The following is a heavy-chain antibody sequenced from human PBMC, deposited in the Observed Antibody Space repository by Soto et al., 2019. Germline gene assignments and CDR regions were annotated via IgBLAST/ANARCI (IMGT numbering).Heavy chain of an antibody. CDR3: ATRYSYGYIDY. V-gene: IGHV3-7*01. CDR1: GLTFSSYW. Sequence: WGSLRLSCAASGLTFSSYWMSWVRQAPGRGLEWVANIKQDGSEKYYVDSVKGRFTISRDNAKNSLYLQMNSLRAEDTAVYYCATRYSYGYIDYWGQGTLVTVSS. CDR2: IKQDGSEK. J-gene: IGHJ4*02. D-gene: IGHD5-18*01.